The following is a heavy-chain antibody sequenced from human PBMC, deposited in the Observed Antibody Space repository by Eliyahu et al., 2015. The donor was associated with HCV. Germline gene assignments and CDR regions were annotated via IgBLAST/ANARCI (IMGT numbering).Heavy chain of an antibody. CDR1: GGSFXGYY. CDR2: INHSGST. Sequence: QVQLQQWGAGLLKPSETLSLTCAVYGGSFXGYYWSWIRQPPGKGLEWIGEINHSGSTNYNPSLKSRVTISVDTSKNQFSLKLSSVTAADTAVYYCARIPLSHYGMDVWGQGTTVTVSS. J-gene: IGHJ6*02. V-gene: IGHV4-34*01. CDR3: ARIPLSHYGMDV. D-gene: IGHD2-21*01.